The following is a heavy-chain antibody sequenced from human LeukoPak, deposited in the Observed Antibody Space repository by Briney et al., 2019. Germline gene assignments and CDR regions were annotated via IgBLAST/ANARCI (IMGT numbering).Heavy chain of an antibody. J-gene: IGHJ4*02. Sequence: PGGSLRLSCAASGFTFSSYGMHWVRQAPGKGLEWVAVISYDGSNKYYADSVKGRFTISRDNSKNTPYLQLNRLRAEDTAVYYCAKDCVCFGPLRANYFDYWGQGTLVTVSS. D-gene: IGHD3-10*01. V-gene: IGHV3-30*18. CDR3: AKDCVCFGPLRANYFDY. CDR1: GFTFSSYG. CDR2: ISYDGSNK.